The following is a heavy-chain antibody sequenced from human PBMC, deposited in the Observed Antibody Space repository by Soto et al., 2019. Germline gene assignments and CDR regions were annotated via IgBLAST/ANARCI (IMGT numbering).Heavy chain of an antibody. D-gene: IGHD4-17*01. CDR1: GGSISSSSNY. Sequence: PSETLSLTCTVYGGSISSSSNYWGWIRQTQGKGLEWIGSIYYSGSTYYNPSLKSRDTISVDTSKNKISLKLSSVTAADTTVDYCPCPVQYHYREPLFDYWGQATLVTVSS. CDR3: PCPVQYHYREPLFDY. J-gene: IGHJ4*02. CDR2: IYYSGST. V-gene: IGHV4-39*01.